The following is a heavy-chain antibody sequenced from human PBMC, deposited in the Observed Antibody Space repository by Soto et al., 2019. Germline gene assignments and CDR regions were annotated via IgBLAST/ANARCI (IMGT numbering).Heavy chain of an antibody. CDR2: IYHSGST. Sequence: PSETLSLTCAVSGVSISSGGYSWILIRQPPGKGLEWIGYIYHSGSTYYNPSLKSRVTISVDTSKNQFSLKLTSVTAADTAVYYCARSLGAFASWGQGTMVTVSS. V-gene: IGHV4-30-2*05. CDR3: ARSLGAFAS. D-gene: IGHD7-27*01. CDR1: GVSISSGGYS. J-gene: IGHJ3*02.